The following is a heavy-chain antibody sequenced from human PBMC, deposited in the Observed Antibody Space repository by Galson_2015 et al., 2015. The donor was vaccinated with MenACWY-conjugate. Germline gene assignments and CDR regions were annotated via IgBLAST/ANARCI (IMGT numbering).Heavy chain of an antibody. CDR3: TRQIPLDWFDP. Sequence: QSGAEVKKAGESLTISCQASGYNLVSYWIIWVRQLPGKGLEWMGRIDPTDSYTKYSPSFQGHVTFSADRSINTVYLQWRSLRASDTAIYYCTRQIPLDWFDPWGQGTLVTVSS. V-gene: IGHV5-10-1*01. CDR2: IDPTDSYT. D-gene: IGHD2-2*02. CDR1: GYNLVSYW. J-gene: IGHJ5*02.